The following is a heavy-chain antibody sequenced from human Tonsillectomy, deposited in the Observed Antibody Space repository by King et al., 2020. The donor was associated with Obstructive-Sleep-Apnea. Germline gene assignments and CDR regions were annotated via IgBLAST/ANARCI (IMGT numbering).Heavy chain of an antibody. V-gene: IGHV4-34*01. Sequence: VQLQQWGAGLLKPSETLSLTCAVYGGSFSGYYWSWIRQPPGKGLEWIGEINHIGSTNYNPSLKSRVTISKDTSKNQFSLKLSSVTAADTAVYYCARVVPPRGSYYLYRRNDYFDYWGQGSLVTVSA. D-gene: IGHD1-26*01. J-gene: IGHJ4*02. CDR2: INHIGST. CDR3: ARVVPPRGSYYLYRRNDYFDY. CDR1: GGSFSGYY.